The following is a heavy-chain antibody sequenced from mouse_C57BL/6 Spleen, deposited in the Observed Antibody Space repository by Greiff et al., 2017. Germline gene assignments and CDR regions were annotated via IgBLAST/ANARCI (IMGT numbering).Heavy chain of an antibody. CDR2: ISDGGSYT. Sequence: EVMLVESGGGLVKPGGSLKLSCAASGFTFSSYAMSWVRQTPEKSLEWVATISDGGSYTYYTDNVKGRFTISRDNAKNNLYLQMSHLKSEDTAMYYCARDFDYWGQGTTLTVSS. J-gene: IGHJ2*01. CDR3: ARDFDY. V-gene: IGHV5-4*03. CDR1: GFTFSSYA.